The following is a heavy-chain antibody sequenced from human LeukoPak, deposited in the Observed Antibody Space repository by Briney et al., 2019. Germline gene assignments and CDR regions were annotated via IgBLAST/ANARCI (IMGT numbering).Heavy chain of an antibody. CDR1: GYTFTSYA. CDR2: INAGNGNT. D-gene: IGHD6-19*01. V-gene: IGHV1-3*01. Sequence: ASVKVSCKASGYTFTSYAMHWVRQAPGQRLEWMGWINAGNGNTKYSQKFQGRVTITRDTSASTAYMELSSLRSEDTAEYYCARTGRSSGWYDYWGQGTLVTVSS. CDR3: ARTGRSSGWYDY. J-gene: IGHJ4*02.